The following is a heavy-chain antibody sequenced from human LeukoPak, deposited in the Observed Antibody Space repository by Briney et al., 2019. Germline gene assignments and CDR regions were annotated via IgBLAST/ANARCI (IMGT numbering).Heavy chain of an antibody. CDR1: GYTFTSYG. CDR3: ATSYHYDSSGYPSYFDY. V-gene: IGHV1-18*01. Sequence: ASVKVSCKASGYTFTSYGITWVRQAPGQGLEWMGWISAYNGNTEYAQKFQGRVTMTTDTSTNTAYMELRGLRSDDTAVYYCATSYHYDSSGYPSYFDYWGQGTLVTVSS. J-gene: IGHJ4*02. D-gene: IGHD3-22*01. CDR2: ISAYNGNT.